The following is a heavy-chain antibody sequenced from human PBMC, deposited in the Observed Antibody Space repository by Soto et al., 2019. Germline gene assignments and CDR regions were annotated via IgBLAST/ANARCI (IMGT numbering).Heavy chain of an antibody. CDR1: RYSFTTYA. CDR3: AIDPGTGAALRAYHFDY. J-gene: IGHJ4*02. D-gene: IGHD1-1*01. Sequence: ASVKVSCKASRYSFTTYALRWVRQAPGQRLEWMGWINAGNGDTKYSEKFQGRVTITRDTSTNTAYMELSSLRSEDTSVYYCAIDPGTGAALRAYHFDYWGQGTLVTVS. V-gene: IGHV1-3*01. CDR2: INAGNGDT.